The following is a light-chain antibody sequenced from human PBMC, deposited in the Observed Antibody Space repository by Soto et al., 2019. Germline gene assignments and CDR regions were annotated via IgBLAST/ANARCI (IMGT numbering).Light chain of an antibody. CDR2: AAS. Sequence: DIQMTQSPAALSTSVGARVTIAGRRNKDIRNDLGWYQQKPGRAPKRLIYAASSLQSGVPSRFSGSGFGTEFTLTISSLLPEDFATYYCLQHNTYPLTFGGGTKVEI. J-gene: IGKJ4*01. CDR1: KDIRND. CDR3: LQHNTYPLT. V-gene: IGKV1-17*01.